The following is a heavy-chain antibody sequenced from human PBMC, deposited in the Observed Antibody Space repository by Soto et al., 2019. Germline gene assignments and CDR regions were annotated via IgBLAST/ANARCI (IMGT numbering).Heavy chain of an antibody. J-gene: IGHJ6*03. CDR2: IYYSWST. Sequence: QVQLQESGPGLVKPSQTLSLTCTVSGGSISSGGYYWSWIRQHPGKGLEWIGYIYYSWSTYYNPSLKSRVTISVDTSKNQFSLKLSSVTAADTAVYYCAREAATVTNADYYYYYMDVWGKGTTVTVSS. CDR1: GGSISSGGYY. D-gene: IGHD4-17*01. V-gene: IGHV4-31*03. CDR3: AREAATVTNADYYYYYMDV.